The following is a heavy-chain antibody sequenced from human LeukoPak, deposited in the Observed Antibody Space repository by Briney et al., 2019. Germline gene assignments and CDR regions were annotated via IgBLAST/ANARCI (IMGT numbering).Heavy chain of an antibody. CDR3: ARVIVPAYGMDV. CDR2: IYYSGST. Sequence: SETLSLTCTVSGGSISSYYWSWIRQPPGKGLEWIGSIYYSGSTYYNPSLKSRVTISVDTSKNQFSLKLSSVTAADTAVYYCARVIVPAYGMDVWGQGTTVTVSS. CDR1: GGSISSYY. V-gene: IGHV4-59*08. D-gene: IGHD2-2*01. J-gene: IGHJ6*02.